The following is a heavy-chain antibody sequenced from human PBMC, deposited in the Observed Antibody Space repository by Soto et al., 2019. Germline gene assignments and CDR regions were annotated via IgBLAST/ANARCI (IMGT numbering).Heavy chain of an antibody. CDR1: GDTFNDYY. Sequence: QVQLVQSGAEVKKPGASVTVSCRSSGDTFNDYYIHWVRQAPGQGLGWMGWINPNGGVTKYAQKFQGGATMTRDTSIRTVYMQLSRLRSDDTAVYYCARESGGATATLDYYYFYMDVWGTGTTVTVSS. CDR2: INPNGGVT. D-gene: IGHD5-12*01. CDR3: ARESGGATATLDYYYFYMDV. V-gene: IGHV1-2*02. J-gene: IGHJ6*03.